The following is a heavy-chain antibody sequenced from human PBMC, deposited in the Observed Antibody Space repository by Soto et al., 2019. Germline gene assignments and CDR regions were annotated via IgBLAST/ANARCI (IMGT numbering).Heavy chain of an antibody. D-gene: IGHD3-16*01. CDR3: ATGIYGSDAYSYP. V-gene: IGHV3-48*03. CDR2: ISTSAKTI. Sequence: GGSLRLSCAASGFSISNYEMNWVRQAPGKGLEWISYISTSAKTIFYAASVKGRFTISRDNSKNSLYLQMHSLRAEDTALYYCATGIYGSDAYSYPWGEGTLVTVSS. CDR1: GFSISNYE. J-gene: IGHJ5*02.